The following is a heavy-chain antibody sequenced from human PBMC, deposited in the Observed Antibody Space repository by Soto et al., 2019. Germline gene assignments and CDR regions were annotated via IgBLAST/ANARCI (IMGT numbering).Heavy chain of an antibody. D-gene: IGHD3-22*01. CDR3: ARGSYYYDSSGWALDDY. CDR2: IYYSGST. CDR1: GCSISSYY. Sequence: SETLSLTCTVSGCSISSYYWSWIRQPPGKGLEWIGYIYYSGSTNYNPSLKSRVTISVDTSKNQFSLKLSSVTAADTAVYYCARGSYYYDSSGWALDDYWGQGTLVTVSS. V-gene: IGHV4-59*01. J-gene: IGHJ4*02.